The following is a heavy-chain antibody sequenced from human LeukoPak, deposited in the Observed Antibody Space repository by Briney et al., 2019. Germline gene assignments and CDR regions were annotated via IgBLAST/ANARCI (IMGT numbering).Heavy chain of an antibody. CDR2: MKPDSGNS. CDR1: GYTFTSYD. V-gene: IGHV1-8*01. CDR3: ARGTLDYDVVTGIHYYYMDV. Sequence: AAVKVSCKASGYTFTSYDINWVRQATGEGLERMGWMKPDSGNSAYAQKFRGRVTLSSNSSINTAYMEVSSLGSDDTAVYFCARGTLDYDVVTGIHYYYMDVWGTGTTVTVSS. J-gene: IGHJ6*03. D-gene: IGHD3-9*01.